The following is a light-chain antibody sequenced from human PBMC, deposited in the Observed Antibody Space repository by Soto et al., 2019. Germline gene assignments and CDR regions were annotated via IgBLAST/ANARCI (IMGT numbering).Light chain of an antibody. Sequence: QSVLTQPASVSGSPGQSITISCTGTSSDVCGYNYVSWYQQHPGKAPKFIIYDVSNRPSGVSNRFSGSKSGNTASLTISGLQAEDEADYYCSSYTTSNTRQIVFGTGTNVTVL. V-gene: IGLV2-14*01. J-gene: IGLJ1*01. CDR1: SSDVCGYNY. CDR2: DVS. CDR3: SSYTTSNTRQIV.